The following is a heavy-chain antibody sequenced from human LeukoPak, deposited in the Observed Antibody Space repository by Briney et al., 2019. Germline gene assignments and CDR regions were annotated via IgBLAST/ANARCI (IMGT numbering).Heavy chain of an antibody. CDR1: GFTFSSYA. D-gene: IGHD5-12*01. J-gene: IGHJ4*02. V-gene: IGHV3-23*01. CDR2: ISGSGGGT. Sequence: GGSLRLSCAASGFTFSSYAMSWVRQAPGKGLEWVSAISGSGGGTYYADSVKGRFTISRDNSKNTLYLQMNSLRAEDTAVYYCAKRTLISDYALGGFDYWGQGTLVTVSS. CDR3: AKRTLISDYALGGFDY.